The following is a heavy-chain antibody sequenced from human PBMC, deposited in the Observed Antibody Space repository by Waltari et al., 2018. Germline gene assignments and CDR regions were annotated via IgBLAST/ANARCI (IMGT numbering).Heavy chain of an antibody. D-gene: IGHD2-15*01. J-gene: IGHJ6*02. CDR3: ARLGTRVDYYYYYGMDV. CDR1: GYTFTSYD. V-gene: IGHV1-8*01. CDR2: MNPNSGNT. Sequence: QVQLVQSGAEVKKPGASVKVSCKASGYTFTSYDINWVRQAPGQGLEWMGWMNPNSGNTGYAQKFQGRVTMTRNTSISTAYMELSSLRSEDTAVYYCARLGTRVDYYYYYGMDVWGQGTTVTVSS.